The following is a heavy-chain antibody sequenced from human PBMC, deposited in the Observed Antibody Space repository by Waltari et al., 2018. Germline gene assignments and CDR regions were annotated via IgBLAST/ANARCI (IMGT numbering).Heavy chain of an antibody. V-gene: IGHV4-59*11. CDR3: ARGGSGSYLFDY. D-gene: IGHD3-10*01. CDR1: GGSISSHY. J-gene: IGHJ4*02. Sequence: QVQLQESGPGLVKPSETLSLTCTVSGGSISSHYWSWIRQPPGKGLEWIGYIYYSGSTNYNPSLKSRVTISVDTSKNQFSLKLSSVTAADTAVYYCARGGSGSYLFDYWGQGTLVTVSS. CDR2: IYYSGST.